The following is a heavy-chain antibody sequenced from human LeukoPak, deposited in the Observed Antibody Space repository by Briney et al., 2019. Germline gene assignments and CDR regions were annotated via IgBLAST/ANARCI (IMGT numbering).Heavy chain of an antibody. Sequence: GESLKISCQGSGYSFTTYWIGWVRQMPGKGLEWMGIIYPGDSDTRYSPSFRGQVTISADKSISTAYLQWSSLKASDTAMYYCARVGDGYNSNFDYWGQGTLVTVSS. CDR1: GYSFTTYW. CDR3: ARVGDGYNSNFDY. CDR2: IYPGDSDT. J-gene: IGHJ4*02. V-gene: IGHV5-51*01. D-gene: IGHD5-24*01.